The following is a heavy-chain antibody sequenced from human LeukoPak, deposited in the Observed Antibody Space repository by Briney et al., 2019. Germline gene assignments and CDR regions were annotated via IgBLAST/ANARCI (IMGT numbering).Heavy chain of an antibody. D-gene: IGHD3-10*01. CDR3: ARPHRGWRGIGY. CDR1: GGSISSSSYY. J-gene: IGHJ4*02. V-gene: IGHV4-39*07. Sequence: PSETLSLTCTVSGGSISSSSYYWDWIRQPPGKGLEWIGTFYHGGSTYYNPSLKSRVTISVDTSKNQFSLNLTSVTAADTAVYYCARPHRGWRGIGYWGQGTLVTVSS. CDR2: FYHGGST.